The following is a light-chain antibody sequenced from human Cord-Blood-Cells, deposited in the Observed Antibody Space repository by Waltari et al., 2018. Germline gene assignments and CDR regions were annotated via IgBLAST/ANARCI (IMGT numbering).Light chain of an antibody. Sequence: IKMTHYPSSLSASVGDRVTITCGASQSISSYLNWYQQKPGKAPKLLIYAASSWQSGVPSRFSGSGSGTDFTLTISSLQPEDFATYYCQQSYSTPFTFGPGIKVDIK. V-gene: IGKV1-39*01. J-gene: IGKJ3*01. CDR3: QQSYSTPFT. CDR2: AAS. CDR1: QSISSY.